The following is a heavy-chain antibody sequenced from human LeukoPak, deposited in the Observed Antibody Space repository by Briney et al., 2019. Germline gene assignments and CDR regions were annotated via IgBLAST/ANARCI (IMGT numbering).Heavy chain of an antibody. CDR3: ARGRGTAAGRYSFDF. J-gene: IGHJ4*02. D-gene: IGHD6-13*01. Sequence: ASVKVSCKASGYTFTDHYIYWVRQAPGQGLEWMGWINTNSGSTNYALKFQGRVTMTRDTSISTAHMELSTLKSDDTAVYYCARGRGTAAGRYSFDFWGQGTLVTVS. CDR1: GYTFTDHY. CDR2: INTNSGST. V-gene: IGHV1-2*02.